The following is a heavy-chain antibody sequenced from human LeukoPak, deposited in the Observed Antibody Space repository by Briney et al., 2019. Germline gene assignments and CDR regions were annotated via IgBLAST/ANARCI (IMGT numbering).Heavy chain of an antibody. CDR2: ISSSSSYI. Sequence: GGSLRLSCAPSGFTFSSYSMNWVRQAPGKGLEWVSSISSSSSYIYYADSVKGRFTISRDNAKNSLYLQMNSVRAEDTAVYYCARDILTGYVNWFDPWGQGTLVTVSS. J-gene: IGHJ5*02. V-gene: IGHV3-21*01. CDR1: GFTFSSYS. D-gene: IGHD3-9*01. CDR3: ARDILTGYVNWFDP.